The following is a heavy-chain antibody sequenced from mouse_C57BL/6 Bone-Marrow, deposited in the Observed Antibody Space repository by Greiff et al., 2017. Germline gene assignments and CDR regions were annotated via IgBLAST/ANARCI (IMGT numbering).Heavy chain of an antibody. J-gene: IGHJ4*01. CDR2: IWRGGST. Sequence: QVQLKQSGPGLVQPSQSLSITCTVSGFSLTSYGVHWVRQSPGKGLEWLGVIWRGGSTDYNAAFLSRLSITKDNSKSQVFFKMNSLQADDTAIYYCAKRDSLYYYAMDYWGQGTSVTVSS. CDR3: AKRDSLYYYAMDY. CDR1: GFSLTSYG. V-gene: IGHV2-5*01.